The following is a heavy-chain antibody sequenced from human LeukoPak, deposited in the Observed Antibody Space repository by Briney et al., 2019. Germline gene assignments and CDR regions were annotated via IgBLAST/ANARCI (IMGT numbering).Heavy chain of an antibody. CDR3: ARDPGCSSTSCYGIYYYYMDV. J-gene: IGHJ6*03. CDR1: GFTFSSYS. D-gene: IGHD2-2*01. V-gene: IGHV3-48*04. Sequence: GGSLRLSCAASGFTFSSYSMNWVRQAPGKGLEWASYISSSSSTIYYADSVKGRFTISRDNAKNSLYLQMNSLRAEDTAVYYCARDPGCSSTSCYGIYYYYMDVRGKGTTVTVSS. CDR2: ISSSSSTI.